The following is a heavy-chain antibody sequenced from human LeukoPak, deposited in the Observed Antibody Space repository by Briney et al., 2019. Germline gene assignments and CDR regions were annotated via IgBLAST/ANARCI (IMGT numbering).Heavy chain of an antibody. Sequence: PSETLSLTCTVSGGSISGDHWNWIRQPPGKGLEWIGYIYYSGNTNYNPSLKSRVTISVDTSKNQFSLKLNSVTAADTAMYYCARGRYYYDSSGYPYNWFDPWGQGTLVTVSS. CDR3: ARGRYYYDSSGYPYNWFDP. CDR1: GGSISGDH. V-gene: IGHV4-59*08. J-gene: IGHJ5*02. CDR2: IYYSGNT. D-gene: IGHD3-22*01.